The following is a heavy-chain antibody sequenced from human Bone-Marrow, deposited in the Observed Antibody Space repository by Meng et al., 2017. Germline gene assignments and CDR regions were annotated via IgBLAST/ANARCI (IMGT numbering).Heavy chain of an antibody. V-gene: IGHV3-72*01. CDR3: AGGYSGVGASKQFDY. D-gene: IGHD1-26*01. Sequence: EVQLVDSGGGLVQPGGSLRLSCSASGFTVSDHYMDWVRQAPGQGLEWVGRSRNKANSYSTEYAASVKGRFTISRDDSKNSLYLQMNSLKTEDTAVYYCAGGYSGVGASKQFDYWGQGTLVTVSS. J-gene: IGHJ4*02. CDR1: GFTVSDHY. CDR2: SRNKANSYST.